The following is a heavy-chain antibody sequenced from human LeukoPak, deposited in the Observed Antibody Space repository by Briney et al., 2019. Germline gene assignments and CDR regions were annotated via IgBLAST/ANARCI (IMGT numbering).Heavy chain of an antibody. CDR3: ARETRGFGELGS. CDR1: GGSSSGYH. Sequence: SETLSLTCAVYGGSSSGYHWTWIRQSPGKGLEWIGEISHDGRTNYNPSLKSRVTISIDASKNQFSLSLTSVTAADTAVYYCARETRGFGELGSWGQGTLVTVSS. CDR2: ISHDGRT. V-gene: IGHV4-34*01. D-gene: IGHD3-10*01. J-gene: IGHJ4*02.